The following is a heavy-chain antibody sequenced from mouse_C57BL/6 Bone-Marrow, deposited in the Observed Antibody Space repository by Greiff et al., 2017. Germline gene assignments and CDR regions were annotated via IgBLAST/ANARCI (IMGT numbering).Heavy chain of an antibody. Sequence: QVQLQQSGPELVKPGASVKISCKASGYAFSSSWMNWVKQRPGKGLEWIGRIYPGDGDTNYNGKFKGKATLTADKSSSTAYMQLSSLTSEDSAVYFCARKMWLLRNWYFDVWGTGTTVTVSS. CDR3: ARKMWLLRNWYFDV. V-gene: IGHV1-82*01. J-gene: IGHJ1*03. D-gene: IGHD2-3*01. CDR1: GYAFSSSW. CDR2: IYPGDGDT.